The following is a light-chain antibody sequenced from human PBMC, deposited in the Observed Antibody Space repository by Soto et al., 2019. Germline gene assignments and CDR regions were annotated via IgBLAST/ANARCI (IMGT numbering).Light chain of an antibody. CDR3: QQYTVRPWT. CDR2: GSF. Sequence: DIVRTHSPVTLSVSPGERVTLSCRASQSVRIDLAWHQHKPGQAPRLLIYGSFNRATGIPARFSGSGSGVDFTLTISSLQSEDSAVYYCQQYTVRPWTFGQGTKVAIK. J-gene: IGKJ1*01. CDR1: QSVRID. V-gene: IGKV3-15*01.